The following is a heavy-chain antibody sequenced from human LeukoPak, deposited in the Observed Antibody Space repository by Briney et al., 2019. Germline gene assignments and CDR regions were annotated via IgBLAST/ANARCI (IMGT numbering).Heavy chain of an antibody. D-gene: IGHD1/OR15-1a*01. V-gene: IGHV4-38-2*02. CDR3: ARFEQYYYYYMDV. J-gene: IGHJ6*03. CDR1: GYSISSGYY. Sequence: SETLSLTCTVSGYSISSGYYWGWIRQPPGKGLEWIGSIYYSGSTYYNPSLKSRVTISVDTSKNQFSLKLSSVTAADTAVYYCARFEQYYYYYMDVWGKGTTVTVSS. CDR2: IYYSGST.